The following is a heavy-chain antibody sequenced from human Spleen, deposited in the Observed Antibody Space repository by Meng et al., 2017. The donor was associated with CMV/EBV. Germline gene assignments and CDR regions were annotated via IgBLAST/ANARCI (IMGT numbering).Heavy chain of an antibody. D-gene: IGHD3-9*01. CDR2: VTGSGGTT. CDR3: AKASNYDILTVGTWFDP. J-gene: IGHJ5*02. V-gene: IGHV3-23*01. Sequence: GESLKISCAASGFTFSDYAMNWVRQAPGKGLEWVSSVTGSGGTTYYADSVKGRFSISRDNSKHTLYLHMSSLRAEDTALYYCAKASNYDILTVGTWFDPWGQGTLVTVSS. CDR1: GFTFSDYA.